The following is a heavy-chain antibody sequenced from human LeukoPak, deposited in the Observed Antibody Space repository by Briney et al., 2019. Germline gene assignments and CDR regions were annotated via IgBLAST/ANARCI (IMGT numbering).Heavy chain of an antibody. CDR2: IYYSGST. CDR3: ARSSGWGSSSVDY. D-gene: IGHD6-13*01. V-gene: IGHV4-59*01. CDR1: GGSISSYY. Sequence: PSETLSLTCTVSGGSISSYYWSWIRQPPGKGLEWIGYIYYSGSTNYNPSLKSRVTISVDTSMNQFSLKLSSVTAADTAVYYCARSSGWGSSSVDYWGQGTLVTVSS. J-gene: IGHJ4*02.